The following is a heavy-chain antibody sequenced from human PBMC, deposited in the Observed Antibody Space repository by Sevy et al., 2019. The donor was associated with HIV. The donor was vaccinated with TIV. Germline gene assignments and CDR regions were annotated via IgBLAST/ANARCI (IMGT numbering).Heavy chain of an antibody. CDR2: IKSKNDGGTT. V-gene: IGHV3-15*01. D-gene: IGHD4-17*01. CDR1: GFTFSNTW. Sequence: GGSLRLSCAASGFTFSNTWMSWVRQAPGKGLELVGRIKSKNDGGTTDYAGPVIGRFTISREDSKGTLSLRMNSLKIEDTAVYYCIIMCWHGGFDIWGQETMVTVSS. CDR3: IIMCWHGGFDI. J-gene: IGHJ3*02.